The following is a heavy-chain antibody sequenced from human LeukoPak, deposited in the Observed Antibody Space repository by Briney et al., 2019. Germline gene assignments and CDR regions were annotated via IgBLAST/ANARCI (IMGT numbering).Heavy chain of an antibody. Sequence: ASVKVSCKASGYTFTGYYMHWVRQAPGQGLEWMGWINPNSGGTNYTQKFQGRVTMTRDTSIGTAYMELSRLRSDDTAVYYCARWQWNAFDIWGQGTMVAVSS. J-gene: IGHJ3*02. CDR1: GYTFTGYY. CDR2: INPNSGGT. V-gene: IGHV1-2*02. CDR3: ARWQWNAFDI. D-gene: IGHD4-23*01.